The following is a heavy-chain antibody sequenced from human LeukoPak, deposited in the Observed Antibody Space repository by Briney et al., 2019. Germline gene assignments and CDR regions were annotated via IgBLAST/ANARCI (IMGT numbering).Heavy chain of an antibody. CDR3: ASHQVRALRFLEVYFDY. Sequence: PSETLSLTCAVSGYSISSGYYWGWIRQPPGKGLEWIGSIYHSGSTYYNPSLKSRVTISVDTSKNQFSLKLSSVTAADTAVYYCASHQVRALRFLEVYFDYWGQGTLVTVSS. V-gene: IGHV4-38-2*01. CDR2: IYHSGST. CDR1: GYSISSGYY. D-gene: IGHD3-3*01. J-gene: IGHJ4*02.